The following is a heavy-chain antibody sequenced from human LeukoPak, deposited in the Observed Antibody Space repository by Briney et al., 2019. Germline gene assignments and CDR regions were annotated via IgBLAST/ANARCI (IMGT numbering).Heavy chain of an antibody. CDR2: IIPIFGTA. V-gene: IGHV1-69*05. D-gene: IGHD6-6*01. CDR3: ARGLAARRTYYFDY. Sequence: GSSVKVSCKASGGTFSSYAIIWVRQAPGQGLEWMGGIIPIFGTANYAQKFQGRVTITTDESTSTAYMELSSLRSEDTAVYYCARGLAARRTYYFDYWGQGTLVTVSS. CDR1: GGTFSSYA. J-gene: IGHJ4*02.